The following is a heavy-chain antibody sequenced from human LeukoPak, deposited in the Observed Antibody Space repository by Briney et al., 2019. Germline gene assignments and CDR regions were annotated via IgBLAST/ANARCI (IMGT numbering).Heavy chain of an antibody. CDR1: GYTFTNYD. D-gene: IGHD2-2*01. CDR2: INPKSGRT. Sequence: GASVKVSCKTSGYTFTNYDINWVRQATGQGLEWMGWINPKSGRTGYAQKFQGRVTMTRDTSTSTVYMELSSLRSEDTAVYYCARAREYCSSTSCHDAFDIWGQGTMVTVSS. V-gene: IGHV1-8*02. CDR3: ARAREYCSSTSCHDAFDI. J-gene: IGHJ3*02.